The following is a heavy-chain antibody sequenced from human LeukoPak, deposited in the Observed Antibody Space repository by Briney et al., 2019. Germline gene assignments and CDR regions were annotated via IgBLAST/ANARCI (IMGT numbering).Heavy chain of an antibody. D-gene: IGHD1-26*01. CDR1: GFSITDSF. CDR3: ARNGGAYSGSHLDY. CDR2: MSRGGGT. Sequence: GGSLRLSCAASGFSITDSFMAWVRQAPGKGLQWVSHMSRGGGTEDAASVKGRFTISRDNAKNSLYLQMNSLRAEDTAVYYCARNGGAYSGSHLDYWGQGTLVTVSS. J-gene: IGHJ4*02. V-gene: IGHV3-69-1*01.